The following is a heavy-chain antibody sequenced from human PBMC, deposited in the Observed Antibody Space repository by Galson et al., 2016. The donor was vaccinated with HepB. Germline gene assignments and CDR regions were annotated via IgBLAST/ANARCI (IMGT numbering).Heavy chain of an antibody. J-gene: IGHJ3*02. V-gene: IGHV3-9*01. D-gene: IGHD3-10*01. CDR2: ISWNSGSI. Sequence: SLRLSCAASGFTFDDYAMHWVRQAPGKGLEWVLGISWNSGSIHYADSVKGRFTISRDNAKNSLYLQMNSLRAEDTALYYCAKAQGALLWFGESLDDAFDIWGQGTMVTVSS. CDR1: GFTFDDYA. CDR3: AKAQGALLWFGESLDDAFDI.